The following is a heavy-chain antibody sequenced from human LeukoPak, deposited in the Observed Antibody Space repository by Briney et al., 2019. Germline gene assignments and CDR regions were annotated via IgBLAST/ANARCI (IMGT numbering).Heavy chain of an antibody. CDR2: ISGSGGST. CDR3: AKRGYYYYYNMDV. V-gene: IGHV3-23*01. CDR1: GFTFSSYA. J-gene: IGHJ6*04. Sequence: GSLRLSCAASGFTFSSYAMSWVRQAPGKGLEWVSGISGSGGSTYYADSVKGRFTISRDNSKNTLYLQMNSLRAEDTAVYFCAKRGYYYYYNMDVWGKGTTVTVSS.